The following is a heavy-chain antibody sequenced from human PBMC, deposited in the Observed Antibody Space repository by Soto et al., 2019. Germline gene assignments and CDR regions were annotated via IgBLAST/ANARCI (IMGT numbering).Heavy chain of an antibody. Sequence: EVQLLESGGGLLQPGGSLRLSCAASGFTFSSYAMSWVRQAPVKGLEWVSAISGSGGSTYDADSVKGRFTISRDNSKNTLYLQMNSLRAEYTAVYYCAKGLQWLGGNWFDPWGQGTLVTVS. CDR1: GFTFSSYA. V-gene: IGHV3-23*01. D-gene: IGHD6-19*01. CDR3: AKGLQWLGGNWFDP. CDR2: ISGSGGST. J-gene: IGHJ5*02.